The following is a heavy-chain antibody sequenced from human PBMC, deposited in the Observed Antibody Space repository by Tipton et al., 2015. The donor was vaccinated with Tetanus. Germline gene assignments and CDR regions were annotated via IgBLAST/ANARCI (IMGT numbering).Heavy chain of an antibody. J-gene: IGHJ4*02. D-gene: IGHD5-24*01. CDR3: ASFGYSGISAKHTFEF. Sequence: SLRLSCEVSGLTFSNYAMSWVRQAPGKGLEWVAALSASASSIYYADSVKGRFVISRDNSKNTLSLQMNSLRAEDTAVYYCASFGYSGISAKHTFEFWGQGTHVTVSS. CDR2: LSASASSI. V-gene: IGHV3-23*01. CDR1: GLTFSNYA.